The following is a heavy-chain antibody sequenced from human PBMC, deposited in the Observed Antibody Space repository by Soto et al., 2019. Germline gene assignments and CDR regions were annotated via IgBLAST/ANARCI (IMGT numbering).Heavy chain of an antibody. Sequence: QVTLKESGPVLVKPTETLTLTCTVSGFSLSNARMGVSWIRQPPGKALEWLAHIFSNDEKSYSTSLKCRLTISKDTSKSQVVLTMTNMDPVDTATYYCARIHGERGAASGYFDYWGQGTLFIVSS. CDR3: ARIHGERGAASGYFDY. CDR2: IFSNDEK. V-gene: IGHV2-26*01. J-gene: IGHJ4*02. D-gene: IGHD1-26*01. CDR1: GFSLSNARMG.